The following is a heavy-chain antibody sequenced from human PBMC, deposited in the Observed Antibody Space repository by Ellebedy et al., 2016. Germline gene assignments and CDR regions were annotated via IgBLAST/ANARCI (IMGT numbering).Heavy chain of an antibody. CDR3: AKLPNTNFHDSTGSYVVMNDAFDI. D-gene: IGHD3-22*01. V-gene: IGHV3-23*01. Sequence: GGSLRLSCAASGFTFSSFAMSWVRQPPGKGLEWVSNINYSGGDTDYADSVKGRFSISRDNSKNTLYLQMNSLRAEDTAVYYCAKLPNTNFHDSTGSYVVMNDAFDIWGQGTMVTVSS. CDR1: GFTFSSFA. CDR2: INYSGGDT. J-gene: IGHJ3*02.